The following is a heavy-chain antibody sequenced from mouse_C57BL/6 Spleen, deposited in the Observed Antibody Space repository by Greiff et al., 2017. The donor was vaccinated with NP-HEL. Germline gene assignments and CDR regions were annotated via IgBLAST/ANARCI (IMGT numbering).Heavy chain of an antibody. Sequence: VQLQQSGAELVRPGASVTLSCKASGYTFTDYEMHWVKQTPVHGLEWIGAIDPETGGTAYNQKFKGKAILTADKSSSTAYMELRSLTSEDSAVYYCTRYDDYDGVAYWGQGTLVTVSA. D-gene: IGHD2-4*01. CDR1: GYTFTDYE. CDR3: TRYDDYDGVAY. J-gene: IGHJ3*01. V-gene: IGHV1-15*01. CDR2: IDPETGGT.